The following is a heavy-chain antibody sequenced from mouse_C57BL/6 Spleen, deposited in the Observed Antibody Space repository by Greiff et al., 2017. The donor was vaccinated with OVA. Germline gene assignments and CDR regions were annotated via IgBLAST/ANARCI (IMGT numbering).Heavy chain of an antibody. CDR3: ARYDGYYAGYFDV. V-gene: IGHV1-78*01. J-gene: IGHJ1*03. CDR2: IYPRDGST. D-gene: IGHD2-3*01. Sequence: VKLQESDAELVKPGASVKISCKVSGFTFTDHSLHWMKQRPEQGLEWIGYIYPRDGSTKYNEKFKGTGTLTADKTSSTAYMQLNSLTSEDSAVYFCARYDGYYAGYFDVWGTGTTVTVSS. CDR1: GFTFTDHS.